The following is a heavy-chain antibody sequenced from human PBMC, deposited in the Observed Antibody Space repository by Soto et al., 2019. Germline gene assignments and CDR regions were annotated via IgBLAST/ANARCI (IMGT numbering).Heavy chain of an antibody. CDR2: MNPNSGNT. V-gene: IGHV1-8*01. Sequence: EASVKVSCKASGYTFSSYDINWVRQATGQGLEWMGWMNPNSGNTGYAQKFQGRVTMTRNTSIRTAYMELSSLRSEDTAVYYCARVEGNDYYYYYGMDVWGQGTTVTVSS. CDR1: GYTFSSYD. J-gene: IGHJ6*02. D-gene: IGHD1-1*01. CDR3: ARVEGNDYYYYYGMDV.